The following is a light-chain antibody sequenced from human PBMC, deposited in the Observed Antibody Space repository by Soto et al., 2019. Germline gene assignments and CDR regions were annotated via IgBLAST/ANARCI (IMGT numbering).Light chain of an antibody. CDR2: DVS. Sequence: QSALTQPASVSGSPGQAITISCSGTSSDVGAFNYVSWYQQHPGKAPKLMIYDVSNRPSGVSNRFSGSKSGNTASLTISGLRAEDEADYYCSSFTTSSLGVFGGGTKLTVL. CDR3: SSFTTSSLGV. J-gene: IGLJ3*02. CDR1: SSDVGAFNY. V-gene: IGLV2-14*03.